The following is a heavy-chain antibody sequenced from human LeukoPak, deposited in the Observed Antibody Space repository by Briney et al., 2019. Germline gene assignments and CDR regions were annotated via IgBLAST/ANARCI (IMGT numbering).Heavy chain of an antibody. J-gene: IGHJ4*02. D-gene: IGHD6-19*01. CDR2: ISYDASNI. CDR3: ARDQRIAVDGRGADY. V-gene: IGHV3-30*04. Sequence: GGSLRLSCAASGFTFSSYAMHWVRQAPGKGLEWVAVISYDASNIYYADSVKGRFTISRDNGDNSLHLHLDSLTADDTAVYYCARDQRIAVDGRGADYWGQGTLVTVSS. CDR1: GFTFSSYA.